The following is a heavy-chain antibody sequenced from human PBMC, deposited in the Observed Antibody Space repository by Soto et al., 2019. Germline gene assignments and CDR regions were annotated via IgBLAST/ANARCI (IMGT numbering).Heavy chain of an antibody. Sequence: GGSLRLSCAASGFTFSSSGMHWVRQAPGKGLEWVAVIWYDGSNKNYADSVKARFTISRDNSKNTLYLQMNSLRAEDTAVYYCARGYDFWSPRPFDPWGQGTLVTVSS. CDR1: GFTFSSSG. CDR2: IWYDGSNK. D-gene: IGHD3-3*01. J-gene: IGHJ5*02. V-gene: IGHV3-33*01. CDR3: ARGYDFWSPRPFDP.